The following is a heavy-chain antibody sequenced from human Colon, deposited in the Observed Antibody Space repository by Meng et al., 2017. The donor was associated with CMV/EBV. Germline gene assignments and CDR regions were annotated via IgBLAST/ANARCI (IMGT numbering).Heavy chain of an antibody. CDR2: IRSKANNYAT. V-gene: IGHV3-73*01. J-gene: IGHJ4*02. D-gene: IGHD6-19*01. CDR1: GFIFSDSA. Sequence: GGSLRLSCAASGFIFSDSAMYWVRQASGKGLEWVGRIRSKANNYATTYAASVEGRFTSSRDESKNMVYLEMNSLKTEDTGVYYWRRPTAVASSATDYWGQGTLVTVSS. CDR3: RRPTAVASSATDY.